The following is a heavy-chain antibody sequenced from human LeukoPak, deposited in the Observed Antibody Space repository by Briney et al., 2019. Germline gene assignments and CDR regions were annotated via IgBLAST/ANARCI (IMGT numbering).Heavy chain of an antibody. V-gene: IGHV3-23*01. CDR2: IRGSGGRA. D-gene: IGHD4-17*01. CDR3: ARARTTRGFDY. Sequence: GGSLRLSCAASGFTFSSYAMSWVRQAPGKGLEWVSVIRGSGGRAYYADSVKGRFTISRDDSKNTLYLHMNSLRGEDTAVYYCARARTTRGFDYWGQGTLVTVSS. J-gene: IGHJ4*02. CDR1: GFTFSSYA.